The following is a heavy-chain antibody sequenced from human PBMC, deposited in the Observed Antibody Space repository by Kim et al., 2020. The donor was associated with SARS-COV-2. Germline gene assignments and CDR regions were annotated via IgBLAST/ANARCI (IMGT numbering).Heavy chain of an antibody. CDR1: GGTFSSYA. V-gene: IGHV1-69*13. J-gene: IGHJ6*02. CDR3: AIRASMVRGVISGPKYYYYYYGMDV. D-gene: IGHD3-10*01. Sequence: SVKVSCKASGGTFSSYAISWVRQAPGQGLEWMGGIIPIFGTANYAQKFQGRVTITADESTSTAYMELSSLRSEDTAVYYCAIRASMVRGVISGPKYYYYYYGMDVWGQGTTVTVSS. CDR2: IIPIFGTA.